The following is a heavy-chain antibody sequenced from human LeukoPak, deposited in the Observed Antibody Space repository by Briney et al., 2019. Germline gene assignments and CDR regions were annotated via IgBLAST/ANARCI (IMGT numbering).Heavy chain of an antibody. CDR1: GYIFTGYY. J-gene: IGHJ3*02. CDR3: ARRIQLWYAFDI. D-gene: IGHD5-18*01. Sequence: ASVKVSCKASGYIFTGYYMQWVRQAPGQGLEWMGWINPNSGGTNYAQKFQGRVTMTRDTSINTAYMELSRLRSDDTAVYYCARRIQLWYAFDIWGQGTMVTVSS. V-gene: IGHV1-2*02. CDR2: INPNSGGT.